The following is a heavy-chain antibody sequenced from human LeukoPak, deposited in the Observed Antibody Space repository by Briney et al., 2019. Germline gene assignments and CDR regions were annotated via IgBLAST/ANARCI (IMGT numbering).Heavy chain of an antibody. V-gene: IGHV1-2*06. D-gene: IGHD4-17*01. Sequence: GASVQVSCRTSGYTFTGYYMHWIRQAPGQGLEWMGRINPNSGATNYAQKFQDRVTMTRDTSINTAYLDLTRLTSEDTAFYYSARDRLSYGDIDYWGQGTLVTVSS. CDR3: ARDRLSYGDIDY. CDR1: GYTFTGYY. CDR2: INPNSGAT. J-gene: IGHJ4*02.